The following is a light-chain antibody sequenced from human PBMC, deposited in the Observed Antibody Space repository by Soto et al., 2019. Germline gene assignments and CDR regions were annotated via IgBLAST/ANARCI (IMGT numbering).Light chain of an antibody. Sequence: DIKMTQSPSSLSASVGGXVTITCRASQSISSYLNWYQQKPGKAPKLLIYAASSLQSGVPSRFSGSGSGTDFTLTISSLQPEDFATYYCQQSYSTPSITFGQGTRLEI. CDR2: AAS. J-gene: IGKJ5*01. CDR3: QQSYSTPSIT. V-gene: IGKV1-39*01. CDR1: QSISSY.